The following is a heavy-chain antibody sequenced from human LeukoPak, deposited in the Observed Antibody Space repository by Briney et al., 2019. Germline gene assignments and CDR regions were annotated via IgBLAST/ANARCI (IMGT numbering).Heavy chain of an antibody. CDR2: INPNSGGT. CDR3: ARDMVDYDFWSGYPFDY. D-gene: IGHD3-3*01. J-gene: IGHJ4*02. CDR1: GYTFTGYY. V-gene: IGHV1-2*02. Sequence: ASVKVSCKASGYTFTGYYMHWVRQAPGQGLEWMGWINPNSGGTNYAQKFQGRVTMTRDTSISTAYMELSRLRSDDTAVYYCARDMVDYDFWSGYPFDYWGQGTLVTVSS.